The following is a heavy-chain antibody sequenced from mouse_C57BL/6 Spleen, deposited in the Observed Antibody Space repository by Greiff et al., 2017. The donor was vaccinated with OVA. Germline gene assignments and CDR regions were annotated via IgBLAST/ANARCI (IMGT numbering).Heavy chain of an antibody. CDR3: AREGGSSGHFDY. Sequence: QVQLKESGPELVKPGASVKISCKASGYAFSSSWMNWVKQRPGKGLEWIGRIYPGDGDTNYNGKFKGKATLTADKSSSTAYMQLSSLTSEDSAVYFCAREGGSSGHFDYWGQGTTLTVSS. CDR2: IYPGDGDT. J-gene: IGHJ2*01. D-gene: IGHD3-2*02. V-gene: IGHV1-82*01. CDR1: GYAFSSSW.